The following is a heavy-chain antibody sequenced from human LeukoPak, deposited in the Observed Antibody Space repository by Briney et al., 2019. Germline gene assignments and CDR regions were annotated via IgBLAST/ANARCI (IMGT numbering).Heavy chain of an antibody. CDR3: AKAPVTTCRGAFCYPFDY. V-gene: IGHV3-23*01. Sequence: GGSLRLSCAASGFTFTTYWMSWVRQAPGKGLEWVSAISDTGNTYHADSVKGRFTISRDSSKNTLFLQMNRLRPEDAAVYYCAKAPVTTCRGAFCYPFDYWGLGTLVTVSS. J-gene: IGHJ4*02. CDR1: GFTFTTYW. CDR2: ISDTGNT. D-gene: IGHD2-15*01.